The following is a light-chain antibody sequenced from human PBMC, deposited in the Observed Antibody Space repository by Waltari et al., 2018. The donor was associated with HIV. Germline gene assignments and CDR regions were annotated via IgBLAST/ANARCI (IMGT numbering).Light chain of an antibody. CDR3: QQYFNTPLT. V-gene: IGKV4-1*01. CDR1: PRVLYSANNLNY. Sequence: IVVAQSPDLLAVAPGGGANHHLKSRPRVLYSANNLNYLAWYQQKPGQPPKLLFYWASTRESGVPDRFSGSGSGTNFTLTISSLQAEDVAVYHCQQYFNTPLTFAGGTRVEIK. CDR2: WAS. J-gene: IGKJ4*01.